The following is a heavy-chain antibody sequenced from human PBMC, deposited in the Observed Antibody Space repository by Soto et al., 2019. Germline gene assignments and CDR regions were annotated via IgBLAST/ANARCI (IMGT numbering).Heavy chain of an antibody. CDR3: ARRYGPSFDY. J-gene: IGHJ4*02. CDR1: GGSIRNYD. D-gene: IGHD4-17*01. CDR2: IYYSGST. Sequence: SETLSLTCTVAGGSIRNYDWRWIRQPPGKGLEWIGYIYYSGSTNYNPSLKSRVTISVDTSKNQFSLRLSSVTAADTDVYYCARRYGPSFDYWGQGTLVTVSS. V-gene: IGHV4-59*01.